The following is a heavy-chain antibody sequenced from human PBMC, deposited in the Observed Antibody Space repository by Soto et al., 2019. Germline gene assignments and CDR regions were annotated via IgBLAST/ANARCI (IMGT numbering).Heavy chain of an antibody. J-gene: IGHJ3*02. Sequence: QLVESGGGLVQPGGSLRLSCAASGFTFSSHWMSWVRQAPGKGLEGVANIKPDGSEKWYVDSVKGRFTISRDNAKNSLYLQMNSLRAEDTAVYYCARGDYYDSSGPFSDAFDIWGQGTMVTVSS. D-gene: IGHD3-22*01. CDR2: IKPDGSEK. CDR3: ARGDYYDSSGPFSDAFDI. CDR1: GFTFSSHW. V-gene: IGHV3-7*04.